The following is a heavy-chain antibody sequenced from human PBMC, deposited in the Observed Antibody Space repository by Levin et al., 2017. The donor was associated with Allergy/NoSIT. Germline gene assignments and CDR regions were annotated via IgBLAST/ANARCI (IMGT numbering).Heavy chain of an antibody. CDR3: ARESGGFMVRGVIIGGDFDY. CDR1: GFTFSDHY. Sequence: QTGGSLRLSCAASGFTFSDHYMDWVRQAPGKGLEWVGRTRNKANSYTTEYAASVKGRFTISRDDSKNSLYLQMNSLKTEDTAVYYCARESGGFMVRGVIIGGDFDYWGQGTLVTVSS. CDR2: TRNKANSYTT. J-gene: IGHJ4*02. D-gene: IGHD3-10*01. V-gene: IGHV3-72*01.